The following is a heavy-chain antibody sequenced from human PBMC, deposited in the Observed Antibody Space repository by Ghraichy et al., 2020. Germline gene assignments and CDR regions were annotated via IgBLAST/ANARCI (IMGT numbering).Heavy chain of an antibody. J-gene: IGHJ6*02. V-gene: IGHV4-39*01. CDR1: GGSISSSSYY. CDR3: ARRGSSWLYYYYGMDV. D-gene: IGHD6-13*01. CDR2: IYYSGST. Sequence: SETLSLTCTVSGGSISSSSYYWGWIRQPPGKGLEWIGSIYYSGSTYYNPSLKGRVTISVDTSKNQFSLKLSSVTAADTAVYYCARRGSSWLYYYYGMDVWGQGTTVTVSS.